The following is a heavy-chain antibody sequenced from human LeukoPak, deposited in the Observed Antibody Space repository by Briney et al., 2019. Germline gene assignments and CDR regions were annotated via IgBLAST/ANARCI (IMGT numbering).Heavy chain of an antibody. J-gene: IGHJ4*02. CDR2: ISAYNGNT. V-gene: IGHV1-18*01. CDR1: GYTFTSYG. CDR3: ARGRSYYYGSGSYLH. D-gene: IGHD3-10*01. Sequence: ASVKVSCKASGYTFTSYGISWVRQAPGHGLEWMGWISAYNGNTNYAQKLQGRVTMTTDTSTSTAYMELRSLRSDDTAVYYCARGRSYYYGSGSYLHWGQGTLVTVSS.